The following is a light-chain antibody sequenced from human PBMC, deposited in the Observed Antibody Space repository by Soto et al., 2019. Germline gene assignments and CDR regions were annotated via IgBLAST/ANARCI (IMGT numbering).Light chain of an antibody. CDR1: QIISSY. V-gene: IGKV1-39*01. CDR3: QQSYSTPLT. J-gene: IGKJ4*01. Sequence: DIQMTQSPSSLSSSVVDIVTITFRASQIISSYLNWYQQKPGKAPKLLIYAASSLQSGVPSRFSGSGSGTDFTLTISSLQPEDFATYYCQQSYSTPLTFGGGTKVDIK. CDR2: AAS.